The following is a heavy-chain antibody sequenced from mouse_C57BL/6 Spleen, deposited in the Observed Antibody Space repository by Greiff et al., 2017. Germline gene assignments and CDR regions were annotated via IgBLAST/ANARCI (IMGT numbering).Heavy chain of an antibody. V-gene: IGHV10-1*01. CDR1: GFSFNTYA. J-gene: IGHJ4*01. CDR2: IRSKSNNYAT. CDR3: VGQPRDSSGYDYAMDY. D-gene: IGHD3-2*02. Sequence: EVKLVESGGGLVQPKGSLKLSCAASGFSFNTYAMNWVRQAPGKGLEWVARIRSKSNNYATYYADSVKDRFTISRDDSESLLYLQMNNLKTEETAMYYCVGQPRDSSGYDYAMDYWGQGTSVTVSS.